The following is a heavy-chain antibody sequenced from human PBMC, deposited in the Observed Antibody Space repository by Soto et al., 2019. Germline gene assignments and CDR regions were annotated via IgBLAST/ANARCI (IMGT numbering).Heavy chain of an antibody. Sequence: QVQLVESGGGVVQPGRSLRLSCAASGFTFSSYGMHWVRQAPGKGLEWVAVIWYDGSNKYYADSVKGRFTISRDNSKNTLYLQMNSLSTEDKAVYCCARGAFPSGYDSFFDYWGQGTLVTVSS. CDR3: ARGAFPSGYDSFFDY. CDR1: GFTFSSYG. V-gene: IGHV3-33*01. J-gene: IGHJ4*02. D-gene: IGHD5-12*01. CDR2: IWYDGSNK.